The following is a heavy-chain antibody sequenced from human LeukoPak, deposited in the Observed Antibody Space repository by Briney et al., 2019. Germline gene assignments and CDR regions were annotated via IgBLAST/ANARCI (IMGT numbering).Heavy chain of an antibody. Sequence: SETLSLPCNVSGASISDYYWSWIRPSPTRGLEWIGYVSSRGATNNNPSLKSRVTTSAHTSENQLSLKLTSVTAADTAVYYCARAQKTMLSRAVYFFDFWGQGLLVTVSS. J-gene: IGHJ4*02. CDR1: GASISDYY. V-gene: IGHV4-59*01. CDR3: ARAQKTMLSRAVYFFDF. CDR2: VSSRGAT. D-gene: IGHD2-2*01.